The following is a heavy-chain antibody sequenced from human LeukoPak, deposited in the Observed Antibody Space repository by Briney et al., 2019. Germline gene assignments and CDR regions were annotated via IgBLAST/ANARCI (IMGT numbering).Heavy chain of an antibody. Sequence: PSQTLSLTCTVSGGSINSGAYYWSWIRQPPGKGLEWIGYVHRSGGAYYNPSLNSRVTISIDRSKNQFALRLNSMTAADTAVYYCAGDPPLYATDWAGFLWGQGTLVTVSS. J-gene: IGHJ4*02. CDR2: VHRSGGA. V-gene: IGHV4-30-2*01. CDR3: AGDPPLYATDWAGFL. D-gene: IGHD3/OR15-3a*01. CDR1: GGSINSGAYY.